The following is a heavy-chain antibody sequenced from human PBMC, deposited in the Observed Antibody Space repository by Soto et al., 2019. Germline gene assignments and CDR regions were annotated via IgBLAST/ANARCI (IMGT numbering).Heavy chain of an antibody. CDR2: IDPSGGST. CDR1: GYTFTTYN. J-gene: IGHJ4*02. Sequence: QVQLVQSGAEVKKPGASVKVSCKASGYTFTTYNIHWVRQAPGQGLEWMAIIDPSGGSTTYAQKFQGRITVTRDTATSTVYMELSSLRSEDTAIYYCARVSSRSYLGYWGQGTLVTVSS. V-gene: IGHV1-46*01. D-gene: IGHD2-2*01. CDR3: ARVSSRSYLGY.